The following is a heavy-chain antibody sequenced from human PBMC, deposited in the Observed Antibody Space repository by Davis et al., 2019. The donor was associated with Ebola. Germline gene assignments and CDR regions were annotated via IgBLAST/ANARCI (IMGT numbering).Heavy chain of an antibody. CDR3: ARDIQWCWLDP. J-gene: IGHJ5*02. Sequence: GESLKISCEASGFTFSSYAMSWVRQAPGKGLEWVALIANDGNIKYYSDSVKGRFSTSRDNSKNVVYLQMNSLSGEDTALYHCARDIQWCWLDPWGQGTLVTVSS. CDR2: IANDGNIK. CDR1: GFTFSSYA. D-gene: IGHD2-8*01. V-gene: IGHV3-30-3*01.